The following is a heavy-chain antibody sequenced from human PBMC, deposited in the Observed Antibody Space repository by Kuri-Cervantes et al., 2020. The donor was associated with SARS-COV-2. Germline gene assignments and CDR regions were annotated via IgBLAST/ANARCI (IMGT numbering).Heavy chain of an antibody. J-gene: IGHJ4*02. V-gene: IGHV3-48*03. CDR3: ARGDYYDSSGYPVDY. D-gene: IGHD3-22*01. CDR1: GFSFSDYE. CDR2: ISGSQSTR. Sequence: GESLKISCAASGFSFSDYEMNWVRQAPGKALEWLSYISGSQSTRFYADSVKGRFSISRDNAKKSLSLQMNSLRADDTAVYYCARGDYYDSSGYPVDYWGQGTLVTVSS.